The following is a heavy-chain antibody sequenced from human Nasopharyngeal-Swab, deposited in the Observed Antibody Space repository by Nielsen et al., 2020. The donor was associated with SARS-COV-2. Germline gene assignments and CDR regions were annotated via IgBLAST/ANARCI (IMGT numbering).Heavy chain of an antibody. CDR3: ARDPAITGTTFDP. J-gene: IGHJ5*02. CDR1: GFTFSSYW. V-gene: IGHV3-74*01. Sequence: GGSLRLSCAASGFTFSSYWMHWVRQAPGKGLVWVSRINSDGGSTRYADSVKGRFTISRDNAKNTLYLQMNSLRAEDTAVYYCARDPAITGTTFDPWGQGTLVTVSS. D-gene: IGHD1-7*01. CDR2: INSDGGST.